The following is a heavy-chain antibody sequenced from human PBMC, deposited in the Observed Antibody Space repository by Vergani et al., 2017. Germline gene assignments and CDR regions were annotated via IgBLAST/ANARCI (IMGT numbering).Heavy chain of an antibody. Sequence: QVQLEESGGGVVQPGRSLRLSCAGSGFTLSSHAMHWVRQAPGKGLEWGAFIRYDGSSEYYGDSVKGRFTISRDKSQNTVNLQMNSLRTEDTAVYFCANSVIAGNVGVAYFGMDVWGRGTTVTVSS. CDR2: IRYDGSSE. J-gene: IGHJ6*02. CDR3: ANSVIAGNVGVAYFGMDV. CDR1: GFTLSSHA. V-gene: IGHV3-30*02. D-gene: IGHD2/OR15-2a*01.